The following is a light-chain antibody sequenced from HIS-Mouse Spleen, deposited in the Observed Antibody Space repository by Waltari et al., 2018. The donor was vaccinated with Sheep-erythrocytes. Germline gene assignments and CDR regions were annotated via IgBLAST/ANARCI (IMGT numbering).Light chain of an antibody. Sequence: QSALTHPRSVSGSPGQSVTLSCTGTSSDVLGYNYVSWYQQHPGKAPKLMTYDVSKRPSGVPDRFSGSKSGNTASLTISGLQAEDEADYYCCSYAGSYNHVFATGTKVTVL. J-gene: IGLJ1*01. V-gene: IGLV2-11*01. CDR2: DVS. CDR3: CSYAGSYNHV. CDR1: SSDVLGYNY.